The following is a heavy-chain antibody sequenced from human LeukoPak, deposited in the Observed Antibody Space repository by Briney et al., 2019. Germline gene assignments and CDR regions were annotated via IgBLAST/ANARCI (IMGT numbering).Heavy chain of an antibody. V-gene: IGHV3-23*01. J-gene: IGHJ4*02. CDR2: ISGSGGST. CDR3: AKKSVIYGSGSYYAH. D-gene: IGHD3-10*01. CDR1: GFTFSSYA. Sequence: GGSLRLSCAASGFTFSSYAMSWVRQAPGKGLEWVSAISGSGGSTYYADSVKGRFTISRDNSKNTLYLQMNSLRAEDTAVYYCAKKSVIYGSGSYYAHWGQGTLVTVSS.